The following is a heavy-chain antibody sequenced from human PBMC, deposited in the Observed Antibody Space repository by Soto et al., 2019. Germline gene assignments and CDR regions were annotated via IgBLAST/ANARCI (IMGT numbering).Heavy chain of an antibody. CDR2: IYYSGST. CDR3: ARSGQGYYFEY. D-gene: IGHD1-26*01. V-gene: IGHV4-59*01. CDR1: GGSISSYY. Sequence: SETLSLTCTVSGGSISSYYWSWIRQPPGKGLEWIGYIYYSGSTNYNPSLKSRVTISVDTSKNQFSLKLSSVTAADTAVYYCARSGQGYYFEYWGQGTLVTVSS. J-gene: IGHJ4*02.